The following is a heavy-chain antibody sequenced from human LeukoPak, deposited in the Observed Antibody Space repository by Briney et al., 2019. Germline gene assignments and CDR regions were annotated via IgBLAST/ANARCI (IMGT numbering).Heavy chain of an antibody. J-gene: IGHJ2*01. CDR2: ISGGGEDT. CDR3: AKPRAMTTGVGRYFDL. Sequence: PGGSLRLSCAASGFTLTSYAMSWIRQAPGKGLEWVSAISGGGEDTYPPGPVKGRFTLSREKSQNTLYLQINSRRAEDTAIYYCAKPRAMTTGVGRYFDLWGRGTLVTVSS. D-gene: IGHD1-1*01. V-gene: IGHV3-23*01. CDR1: GFTLTSYA.